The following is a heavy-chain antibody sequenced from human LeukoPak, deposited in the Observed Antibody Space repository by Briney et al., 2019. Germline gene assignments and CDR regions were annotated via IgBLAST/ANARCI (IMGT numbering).Heavy chain of an antibody. CDR1: GFTFSSYA. V-gene: IGHV3-30-3*01. CDR3: AASLESSIAARPGPIDY. J-gene: IGHJ4*02. D-gene: IGHD6-6*01. Sequence: PGGSLRLSCAASGFTFSSYAMHWVRQAPGKGLEWVAVISYDGSNKYYADSVKGRFTISRDNSKNTLYLQMNSLRAEDTAVYYCAASLESSIAARPGPIDYWGQGTLVTVSS. CDR2: ISYDGSNK.